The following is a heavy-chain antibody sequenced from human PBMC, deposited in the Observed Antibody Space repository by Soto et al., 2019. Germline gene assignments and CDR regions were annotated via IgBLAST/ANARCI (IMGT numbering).Heavy chain of an antibody. CDR1: GYTFTSYY. CDR3: XXXXXXADY. V-gene: IGHV1-18*01. CDR2: ISAYNGNT. Sequence: QVQLVQSGAEVKKPGASVKVSCKASGYTFTSYYISWVRQAPGQGLEWMGWISAYNGNTNYAQKLQGRVTMTTDTSTSTXXXXXXXXXXXXXXXXXXXXXXXXADYWGQGTLVTVSS. J-gene: IGHJ4*02.